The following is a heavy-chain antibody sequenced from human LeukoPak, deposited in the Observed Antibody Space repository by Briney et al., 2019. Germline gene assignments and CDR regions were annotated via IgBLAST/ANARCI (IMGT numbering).Heavy chain of an antibody. Sequence: SGPTLVNPTQTLTLTCTFSGFSLTTSGMCVTWIRQPPGKALEWLARIDWDDYKNYNTSLKTRLTISKDTSKNQVVLTMTNMDPVDTATYYCARIMVRYYGMDVWGQGTTVTVSS. CDR1: GFSLTTSGMC. D-gene: IGHD3-10*01. CDR3: ARIMVRYYGMDV. V-gene: IGHV2-70*11. J-gene: IGHJ6*02. CDR2: IDWDDYK.